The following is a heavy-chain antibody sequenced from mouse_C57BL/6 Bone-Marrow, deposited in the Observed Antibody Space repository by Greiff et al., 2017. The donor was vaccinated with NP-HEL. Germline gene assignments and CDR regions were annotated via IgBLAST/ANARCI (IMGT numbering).Heavy chain of an antibody. CDR3: ARYQFAY. CDR1: GFTFSDYG. CDR2: ISSGSSTI. J-gene: IGHJ3*01. V-gene: IGHV5-17*01. Sequence: EVRRREDGGGLVKPGGSLKLSCAASGFTFSDYGMHWVRQAPEKGLEWVAYISSGSSTIYYADTVKGRFTISRDNAKNTLFLQMTSLRSEDTAMYYCARYQFAYWGQGTLVTVSA.